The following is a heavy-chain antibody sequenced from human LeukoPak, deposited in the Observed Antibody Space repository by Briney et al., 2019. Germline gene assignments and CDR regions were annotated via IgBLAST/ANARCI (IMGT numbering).Heavy chain of an antibody. Sequence: PSETLSLTCTVSGGSVRENYSSWIRQPPGKGLEWIGRVYTGGSPNYTSSLKCRVALSLDTSRNQLSMNLTSVTAADTAVYFRARGSTFTGFDFWGQGALVTVSS. D-gene: IGHD1-14*01. CDR2: VYTGGSP. CDR1: GGSVRENY. CDR3: ARGSTFTGFDF. V-gene: IGHV4-4*07. J-gene: IGHJ4*02.